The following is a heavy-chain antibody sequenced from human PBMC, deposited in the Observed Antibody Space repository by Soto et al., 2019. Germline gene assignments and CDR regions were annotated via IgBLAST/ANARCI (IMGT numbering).Heavy chain of an antibody. D-gene: IGHD1-26*01. J-gene: IGHJ4*02. V-gene: IGHV1-18*01. CDR1: GYTFTSYG. Sequence: ASVKVSCKASGYTFTSYGISWVRQAPGQGLEWMGWISAYNGNTNYAQKLQGRVTMTTDTSTSTAYMELRSLRSEDTAVYYCAISGSFPINFDYWGQGTLVTVSS. CDR2: ISAYNGNT. CDR3: AISGSFPINFDY.